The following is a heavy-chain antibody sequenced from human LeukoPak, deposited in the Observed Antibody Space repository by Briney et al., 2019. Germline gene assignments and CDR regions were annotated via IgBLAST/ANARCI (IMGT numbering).Heavy chain of an antibody. Sequence: GGSLRRSCAASGFTFSDYYMSWIRQAPGKGLEWVSYISSSSSYTNYADSVKGRFTISRDNAKNSLYLQMNSLRAEDTAVYYCARDHTVAGLDYWGQGTLVTVSS. V-gene: IGHV3-11*05. CDR2: ISSSSSYT. CDR3: ARDHTVAGLDY. D-gene: IGHD6-19*01. CDR1: GFTFSDYY. J-gene: IGHJ4*02.